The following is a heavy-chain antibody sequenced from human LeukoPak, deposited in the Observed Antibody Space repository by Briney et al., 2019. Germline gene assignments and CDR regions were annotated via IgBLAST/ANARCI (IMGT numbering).Heavy chain of an antibody. V-gene: IGHV1-2*06. CDR2: INPNSGGT. D-gene: IGHD1-1*01. CDR3: ARDPGATTNSFDY. Sequence: GASVKVSCKASRYTFTGYYIHWVRQAPGQGLEWMGRINPNSGGTNYAQKFQGRVTMTRDTSISTAYMELSRLRSDDTAVYYCARDPGATTNSFDYWGQGTLVTVSS. J-gene: IGHJ4*02. CDR1: RYTFTGYY.